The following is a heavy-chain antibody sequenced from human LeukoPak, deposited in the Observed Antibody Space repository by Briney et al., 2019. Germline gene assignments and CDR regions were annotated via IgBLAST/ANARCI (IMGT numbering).Heavy chain of an antibody. CDR2: IIPIFGTA. V-gene: IGHV1-69*05. CDR3: ARDLGVRNY. Sequence: ASVKVSCKASGCTFSSYAISWVRQAPGQGLEWMGGIIPIFGTANYAQKFQGRVTITTDESTSTAYMELSSLRSEDAAVYYRARDLGVRNYWGQGTLVTVSS. CDR1: GCTFSSYA. D-gene: IGHD3-10*01. J-gene: IGHJ4*02.